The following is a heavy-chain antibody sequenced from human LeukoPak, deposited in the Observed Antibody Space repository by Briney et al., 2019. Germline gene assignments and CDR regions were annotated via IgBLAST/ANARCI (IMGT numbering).Heavy chain of an antibody. CDR2: IFSSGST. CDR1: GGSLSPYF. V-gene: IGHV4-4*09. Sequence: SETLSLTCNVSGGSLSPYFWSWIRQPPGKGLEWIGYIFSSGSTNYNPSLKSRVTISVDTSKNQFSLKLSSVTAADTAVYYCARRQIYFDYWGHGTLVTVSS. J-gene: IGHJ4*01. CDR3: ARRQIYFDY.